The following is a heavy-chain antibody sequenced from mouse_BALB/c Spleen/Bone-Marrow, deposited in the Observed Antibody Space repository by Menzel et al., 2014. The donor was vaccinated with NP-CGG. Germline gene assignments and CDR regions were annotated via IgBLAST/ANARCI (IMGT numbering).Heavy chain of an antibody. V-gene: IGHV1S81*02. D-gene: IGHD2-12*01. Sequence: QVQLQQSGAELVKPGASVKLSCKASVYTFTSYWMHWVKQRPGQGLEWIGEINPSNGRTNYNEKFKIKATLTVDTSSSTAYMQLSSLTSEDSAVYYCASYRGAYWGQGTLVTVSA. CDR2: INPSNGRT. J-gene: IGHJ3*01. CDR1: VYTFTSYW. CDR3: ASYRGAY.